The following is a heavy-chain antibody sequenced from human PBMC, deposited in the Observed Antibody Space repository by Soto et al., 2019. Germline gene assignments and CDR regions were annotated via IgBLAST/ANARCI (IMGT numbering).Heavy chain of an antibody. J-gene: IGHJ4*02. CDR3: VSGGGTGH. CDR2: IKQDGSEK. D-gene: IGHD2-8*02. V-gene: IGHV3-7*01. Sequence: EVQLVESGGGLVQPGGSLKLSCAASGFTFSTYWMSWVRQAPGKGLEWVANIKQDGSEKYYVDSVKGRFTISRDNAKNSLYLQMNSLRAEDTAVYYCVSGGGTGHWGQGTLVTVCS. CDR1: GFTFSTYW.